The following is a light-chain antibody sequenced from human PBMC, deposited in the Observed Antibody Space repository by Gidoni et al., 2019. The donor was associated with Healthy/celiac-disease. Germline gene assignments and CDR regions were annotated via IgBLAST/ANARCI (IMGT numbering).Light chain of an antibody. CDR1: QSVSSSY. CDR3: QQYGSSPGIT. V-gene: IGKV3-20*01. Sequence: EFVLTHSPATLSLSPGERATLSCRASQSVSSSYLAWYQQKPGQTPRLLIYGASSRATGIPDRFSGSGSGTDFTLTISRLEPEDFAVYYCQQYGSSPGITFGQGTRLEIK. J-gene: IGKJ5*01. CDR2: GAS.